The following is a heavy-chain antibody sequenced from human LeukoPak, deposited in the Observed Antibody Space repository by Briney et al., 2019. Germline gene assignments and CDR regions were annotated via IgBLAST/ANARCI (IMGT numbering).Heavy chain of an antibody. CDR1: GGTFSSYA. Sequence: TVKVSCKASGGTFSSYAISWVRQAPGQGLEWMGGIIPISGTANYAQKFQGRVTITADESTSTAYMELSSLRSEDTAVYYCARDVSGYSSGWSTGGWFDPWGQGTLVTVSS. CDR2: IIPISGTA. CDR3: ARDVSGYSSGWSTGGWFDP. D-gene: IGHD6-19*01. V-gene: IGHV1-69*13. J-gene: IGHJ5*02.